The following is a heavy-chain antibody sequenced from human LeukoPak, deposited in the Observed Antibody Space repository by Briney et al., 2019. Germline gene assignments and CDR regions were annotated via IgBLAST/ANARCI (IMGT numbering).Heavy chain of an antibody. D-gene: IGHD2-15*01. CDR1: GFTISSTY. Sequence: GGSLRLSCAASGFTISSTYMSWVRQAPGKGLEWVSVIYSGGNIYYIESVKGRFTISRDTSKNTLYLQMNSLRAEDTAVYFCAGRHCSGGGCYFAGADPFDYWGQGTLVTVSS. CDR2: IYSGGNI. V-gene: IGHV3-53*01. CDR3: AGRHCSGGGCYFAGADPFDY. J-gene: IGHJ4*02.